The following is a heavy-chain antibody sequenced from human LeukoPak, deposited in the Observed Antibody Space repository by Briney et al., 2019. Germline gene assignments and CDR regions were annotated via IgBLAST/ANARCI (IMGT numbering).Heavy chain of an antibody. Sequence: QPGRSLRLSCAASGFIFSTYPMHWVRQAPGKGLEWVAVISFDGSNKQHAASVKGRFTISRDNSNNTLYLQVNNLRPEDTAVYYCATDHLVSSGNTFEYWGQGTLVAVSS. CDR2: ISFDGSNK. J-gene: IGHJ4*02. CDR1: GFIFSTYP. V-gene: IGHV3-30*01. D-gene: IGHD3-22*01. CDR3: ATDHLVSSGNTFEY.